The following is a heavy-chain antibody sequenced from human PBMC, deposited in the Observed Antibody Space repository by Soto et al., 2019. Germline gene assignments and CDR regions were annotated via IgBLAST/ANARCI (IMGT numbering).Heavy chain of an antibody. J-gene: IGHJ4*02. V-gene: IGHV3-48*01. Sequence: EVQLVESGGGLVQPGGSLRLSCAASGFTFSRYAMNWVRQAPGKGLEWVSYINHDSGTIYYADSVKGRFTISRDNDKHLLSQQMNSLRAEDTAVYYCARDRGYTGYDFAYWGQGTLVTVSS. CDR2: INHDSGTI. D-gene: IGHD5-12*01. CDR3: ARDRGYTGYDFAY. CDR1: GFTFSRYA.